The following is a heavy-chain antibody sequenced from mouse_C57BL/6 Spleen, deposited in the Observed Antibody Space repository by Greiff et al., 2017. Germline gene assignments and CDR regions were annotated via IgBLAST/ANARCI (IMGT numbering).Heavy chain of an antibody. V-gene: IGHV3-6*01. CDR3: ARDYYGSSSFDY. CDR2: ISYDGSN. D-gene: IGHD1-1*01. Sequence: EVKVEESGPGLVKPSQSLSLTCSVTGYSITSGYYWNWIRQFPGNKLEWMGYISYDGSNNYNPSLKIRISITRDTSKNQFFLKLNSVTTEDTATYYCARDYYGSSSFDYWGQGTTLTVSS. J-gene: IGHJ2*01. CDR1: GYSITSGYY.